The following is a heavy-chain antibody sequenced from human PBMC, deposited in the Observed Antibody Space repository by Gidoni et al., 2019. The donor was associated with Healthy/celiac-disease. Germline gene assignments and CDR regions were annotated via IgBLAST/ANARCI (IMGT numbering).Heavy chain of an antibody. CDR2: ISAYNGDT. Sequence: QVQLVQAGAEVKKPGASLTVSCKASGYTFTSYGSSCVRRAPGQGLEWMGWISAYNGDTNYAQKLQCRVSMTTNTSTSTDYMELRSMRSDDTAVYYCASVGDRYSSGWYAADYWGQGTLVTVSS. CDR3: ASVGDRYSSGWYAADY. CDR1: GYTFTSYG. D-gene: IGHD6-19*01. J-gene: IGHJ4*02. V-gene: IGHV1-18*04.